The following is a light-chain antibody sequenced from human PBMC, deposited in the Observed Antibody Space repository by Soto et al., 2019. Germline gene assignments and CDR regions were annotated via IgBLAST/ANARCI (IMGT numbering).Light chain of an antibody. CDR2: AAS. CDR1: QSIGKY. Sequence: DIQMTQSPSSLSASVGDRVTITCQASQSIGKYLNWYQQRPREAPRLLMYAASTLQNGAPSRFSGSGSGTDFSLTISSLQPEDFATYSCQQSYSTPYTFGQGTKVDIK. CDR3: QQSYSTPYT. V-gene: IGKV1-39*01. J-gene: IGKJ2*01.